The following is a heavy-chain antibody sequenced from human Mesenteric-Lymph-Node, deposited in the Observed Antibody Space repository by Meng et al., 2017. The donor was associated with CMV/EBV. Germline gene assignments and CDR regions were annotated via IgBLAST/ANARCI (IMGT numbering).Heavy chain of an antibody. V-gene: IGHV3-21*01. J-gene: IGHJ6*02. CDR2: ISSSSSYI. CDR3: ARRGRTYSSSWYYYYGMDV. D-gene: IGHD6-13*01. Sequence: GGSLRLSCAASGFTFSSYSMNWVRQAPGKGLEWVSSISSSSSYIYYADSVKGRFTISRDNAKNSLYLQMNSLRAEDTAVYYCARRGRTYSSSWYYYYGMDVWGQGTTVTVSS. CDR1: GFTFSSYS.